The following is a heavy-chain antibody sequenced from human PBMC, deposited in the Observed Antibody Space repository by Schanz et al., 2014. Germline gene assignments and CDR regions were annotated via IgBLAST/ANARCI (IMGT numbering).Heavy chain of an antibody. D-gene: IGHD3-3*01. V-gene: IGHV1-18*04. CDR2: ISAYNGNT. Sequence: QVQLVQSGAEAKKPGASVKVSCTASGFNFNNYDINWVRQATGQGLEWMGWISAYNGNTKYPQKFQGRVSMTTDTSTSTAYMALTDLRSDDTAVYYCARGRRFFDRDDLYYFDSWGQGTLVTVSS. CDR1: GFNFNNYD. CDR3: ARGRRFFDRDDLYYFDS. J-gene: IGHJ4*02.